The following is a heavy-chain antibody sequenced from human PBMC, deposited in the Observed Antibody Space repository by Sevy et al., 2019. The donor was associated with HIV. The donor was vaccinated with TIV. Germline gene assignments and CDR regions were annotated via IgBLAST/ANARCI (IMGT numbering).Heavy chain of an antibody. CDR1: GFTFSSYD. D-gene: IGHD5-12*01. Sequence: GGSLRLSCGASGFTFSSYDMHWVRQAAGKGLEWVSGIGSGGDAYYPGSGKGRFTISRENAKNSLYLQMNSLGAGDTAVYYCARSGGYSDYGMDVWGQGTTVTVSS. CDR3: ARSGGYSDYGMDV. V-gene: IGHV3-13*01. J-gene: IGHJ6*02. CDR2: IGSGGDA.